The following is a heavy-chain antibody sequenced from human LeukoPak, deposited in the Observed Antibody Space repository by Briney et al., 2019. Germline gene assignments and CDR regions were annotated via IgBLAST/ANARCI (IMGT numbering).Heavy chain of an antibody. CDR1: EFTFSRYG. CDR2: IWHDGSNK. J-gene: IGHJ4*02. Sequence: RGSLRLSCAASEFTFSRYGMHWVRQAPGKGLEWVAVIWHDGSNKYYADSVKGRFTISRDNSKNTLYLQMNSLRAEDTAVYYCARDAEGFDYWGQGTLVTVSS. CDR3: ARDAEGFDY. V-gene: IGHV3-33*01.